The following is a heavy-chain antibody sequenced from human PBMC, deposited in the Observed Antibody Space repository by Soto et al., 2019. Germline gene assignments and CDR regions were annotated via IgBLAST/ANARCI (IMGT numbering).Heavy chain of an antibody. D-gene: IGHD2-15*01. CDR3: ARGGLGYCSGGSCYASDY. Sequence: QVQLVQSGAEVKKPGSSVKVSCKASGGTFSSYAISWVRQAPGQGLEWMGGIIPIFGTANYAQKFQGRVTITADESTSTADMELSSLRSEDTAVYYCARGGLGYCSGGSCYASDYWGQGTLVTVSS. V-gene: IGHV1-69*12. CDR2: IIPIFGTA. CDR1: GGTFSSYA. J-gene: IGHJ4*02.